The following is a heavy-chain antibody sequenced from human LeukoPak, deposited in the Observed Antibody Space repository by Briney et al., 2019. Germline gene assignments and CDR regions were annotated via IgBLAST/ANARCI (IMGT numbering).Heavy chain of an antibody. CDR1: GGSISSGGYS. Sequence: KTSETLSLTCAVSGGSISSGGYSWSWIRQPPGKGLEWIGYIYHSGSTYYNPSLKSRVTISVDTSKNQFSLKLSSVTAADTAVYYCARHHRAYGDWNWYFDLWGRGTLVTVSS. J-gene: IGHJ2*01. D-gene: IGHD2-21*01. CDR2: IYHSGST. CDR3: ARHHRAYGDWNWYFDL. V-gene: IGHV4-30-2*01.